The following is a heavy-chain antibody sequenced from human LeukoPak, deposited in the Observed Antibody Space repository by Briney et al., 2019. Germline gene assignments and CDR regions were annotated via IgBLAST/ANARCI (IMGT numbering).Heavy chain of an antibody. J-gene: IGHJ3*02. CDR1: GFTFTNYG. D-gene: IGHD3-3*01. Sequence: GRSLRLSCAASGFTFTNYGMHWVRQAPGKGLEWVAVISYDGSNKYYADSVKGRFTISRDTSKSTLYLQTNSLRAEDTAVYHCAKNYDPDAFDIWGQGTMVTVSS. CDR2: ISYDGSNK. CDR3: AKNYDPDAFDI. V-gene: IGHV3-30*18.